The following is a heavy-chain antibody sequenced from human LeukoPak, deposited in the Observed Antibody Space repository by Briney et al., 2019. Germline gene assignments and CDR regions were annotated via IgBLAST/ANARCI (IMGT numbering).Heavy chain of an antibody. CDR1: GLTISSYS. V-gene: IGHV3-48*01. D-gene: IGHD3-10*01. CDR3: ARDPSLLWFGELRRYYFDH. CDR2: ISSSSSTI. Sequence: GSLRLSCAASGLTISSYSMNWVRQAPGKGLQWVSYISSSSSTIYYADSVKGRFTISRDNSKNTLYLQMNSLRAEDTAVYYCARDPSLLWFGELRRYYFDHWGQGTLVTVSS. J-gene: IGHJ4*02.